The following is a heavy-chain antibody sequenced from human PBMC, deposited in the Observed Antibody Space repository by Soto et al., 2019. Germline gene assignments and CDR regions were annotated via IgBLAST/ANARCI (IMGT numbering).Heavy chain of an antibody. CDR1: GYTFTGYY. V-gene: IGHV1-2*04. CDR2: INPNSGGT. Sequence: QVQLVQSGAEVKKPGASVKVSCKASGYTFTGYYMHWVRQAPGQGLEWMGWINPNSGGTNYAQKFQGWVTMTRDTSISTAYMELSRLRSDDTAVYYCARDLGAGSGWYYYYYGMDVWGQGTTVTVSS. D-gene: IGHD6-19*01. CDR3: ARDLGAGSGWYYYYYGMDV. J-gene: IGHJ6*02.